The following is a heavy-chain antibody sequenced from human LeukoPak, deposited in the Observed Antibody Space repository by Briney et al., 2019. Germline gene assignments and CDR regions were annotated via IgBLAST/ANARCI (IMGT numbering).Heavy chain of an antibody. CDR3: ARDVLTTFGYFSAADDF. CDR2: ISPSSGGT. V-gene: IGHV1-2*02. CDR1: GYTFTDYY. J-gene: IGHJ4*02. Sequence: ASVKVSCKASGYTFTDYYMYWVRQAPGQGLEWMGWISPSSGGTNYAQKFQGRVTMTRDTSTGTAYMELSRLRSDDTAMYYCARDVLTTFGYFSAADDFWGQGTLVTVSS. D-gene: IGHD3-10*02.